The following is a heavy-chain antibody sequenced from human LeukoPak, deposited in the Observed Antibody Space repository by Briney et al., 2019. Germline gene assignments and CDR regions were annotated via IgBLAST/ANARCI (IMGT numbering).Heavy chain of an antibody. CDR1: GFTFSSCA. D-gene: IGHD5-18*01. J-gene: IGHJ4*02. CDR3: ARAPGEYNFGSFDY. V-gene: IGHV3-23*01. Sequence: GGSLRLSCAASGFTFSSCAMSWVRQAPGKGLEWVSTISGSGGSTYYADSVKGRFTISRDNSQNTLYLQMNSLRAEDTAIYFCARAPGEYNFGSFDYWGQGALVTVPS. CDR2: ISGSGGST.